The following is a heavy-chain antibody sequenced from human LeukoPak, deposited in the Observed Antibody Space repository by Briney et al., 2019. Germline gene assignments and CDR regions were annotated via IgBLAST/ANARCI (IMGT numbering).Heavy chain of an antibody. CDR3: AREMATITYAFDI. Sequence: PGGSLRLSCAASGFTFSSDAMSRVRQAPGKGLEWVSAISGSGGTTYYADSVKGRFTISRDNSKNTLYLQMNSLRAEDTAVYYCAREMATITYAFDIWGQGTMVTVSS. J-gene: IGHJ3*02. CDR1: GFTFSSDA. D-gene: IGHD5-24*01. V-gene: IGHV3-23*01. CDR2: ISGSGGTT.